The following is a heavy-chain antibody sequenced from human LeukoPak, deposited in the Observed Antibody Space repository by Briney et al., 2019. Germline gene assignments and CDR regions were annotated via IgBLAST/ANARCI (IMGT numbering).Heavy chain of an antibody. J-gene: IGHJ4*02. CDR3: ARDTAMVKGFDY. D-gene: IGHD5-18*01. Sequence: PGGSLRLSCAASGFTFSSYEMDWVRQAPGKGLEWVSYISSSGSTIYYADSVEGRFTISRDNAKNSLYLQMNSLRAEDTAVYYCARDTAMVKGFDYWGQGTLVTVSS. V-gene: IGHV3-48*03. CDR2: ISSSGSTI. CDR1: GFTFSSYE.